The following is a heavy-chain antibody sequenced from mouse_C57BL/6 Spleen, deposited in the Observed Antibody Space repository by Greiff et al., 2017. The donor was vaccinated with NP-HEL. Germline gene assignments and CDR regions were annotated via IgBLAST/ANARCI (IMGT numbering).Heavy chain of an antibody. D-gene: IGHD2-1*01. CDR1: GYAFSSYW. V-gene: IGHV1-80*01. J-gene: IGHJ1*03. Sequence: QVQLQQSGAELVKPGASVKISCKASGYAFSSYWMNWVKQRPGKGLEWIGQIYPGDGDTNYNGKFKGKATLTADKSSSTAYMQLSSLTSEDSAVYFCARAGDGNYDYWYFDVWGTGTTVTVSS. CDR2: IYPGDGDT. CDR3: ARAGDGNYDYWYFDV.